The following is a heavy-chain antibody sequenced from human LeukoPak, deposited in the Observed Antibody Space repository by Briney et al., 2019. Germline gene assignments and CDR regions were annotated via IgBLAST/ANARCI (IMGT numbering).Heavy chain of an antibody. CDR2: IYSGGST. V-gene: IGHV3-66*01. CDR3: ARDGLAVAGTVYYYGMDV. CDR1: VFTVSSNY. D-gene: IGHD6-19*01. J-gene: IGHJ6*02. Sequence: GGSLRLSCAASVFTVSSNYRSLVRQAPGKGLEWVSVIYSGGSTYYADSVKGRFTISRDNSKNTLYLQMNSLRAEDTAVYYCARDGLAVAGTVYYYGMDVWGQGTTVTVSS.